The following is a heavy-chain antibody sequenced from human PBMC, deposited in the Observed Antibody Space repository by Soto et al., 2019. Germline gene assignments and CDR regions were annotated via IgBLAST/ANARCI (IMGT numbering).Heavy chain of an antibody. CDR1: GFTFRDYA. CDR2: ISGSGDSA. D-gene: IGHD6-19*01. Sequence: VQLLESGGGLVQPGGSLRLPCAASGFTFRDYAMNWVRQAPGKGLEWVSDISGSGDSARYADSVKGRFTISRDNSRDTLYLQMNSLRVDDTAVYYCGKERRGSGWSVCNYWGQGDLVTVSS. V-gene: IGHV3-23*01. CDR3: GKERRGSGWSVCNY. J-gene: IGHJ4*02.